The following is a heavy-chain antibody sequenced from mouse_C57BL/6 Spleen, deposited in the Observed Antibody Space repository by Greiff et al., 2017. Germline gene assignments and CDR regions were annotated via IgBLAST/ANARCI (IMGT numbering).Heavy chain of an antibody. D-gene: IGHD1-1*01. CDR3: ARHAPFYYGSSRRYYAMDY. CDR2: FYPGSGSI. V-gene: IGHV1-62-2*01. CDR1: GHTFTEYT. J-gene: IGHJ4*01. Sequence: VKPGASVKLSCKASGHTFTEYTIHWVKQRSGQGLEWIGWFYPGSGSIKYNDNFKDYATLIADKSPSTVYMEISRLTSEDSAVYFCARHAPFYYGSSRRYYAMDYWGQGTSVTVSS.